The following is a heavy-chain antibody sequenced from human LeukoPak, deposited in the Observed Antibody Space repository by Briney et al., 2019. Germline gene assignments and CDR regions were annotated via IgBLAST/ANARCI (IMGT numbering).Heavy chain of an antibody. J-gene: IGHJ4*02. CDR2: ISGSGGNT. Sequence: GGSLRLSCAASVFTFSSYVMSWVRPAPGKGLDWVSAISGSGGNTYYADSVKGRFTISRDNSKNTLYLQMNSLRAEDTAVYYCAKSLGYCSGGSCYWGQGTLVTVSS. CDR1: VFTFSSYV. V-gene: IGHV3-23*01. D-gene: IGHD2-15*01. CDR3: AKSLGYCSGGSCY.